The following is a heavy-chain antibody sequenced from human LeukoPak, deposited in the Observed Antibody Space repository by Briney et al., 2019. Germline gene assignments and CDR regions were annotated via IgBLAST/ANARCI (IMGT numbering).Heavy chain of an antibody. Sequence: ASVKVSCKASGYTFTSNAISWVRQAPEQGLEWMGWVSPYNVNTNYAQRLQGRVTMATDTSTSTAYMELRSLRSDDTAVYYCARARGGYVDYWGQGTLVTVSS. D-gene: IGHD2-15*01. CDR1: GYTFTSNA. CDR2: VSPYNVNT. V-gene: IGHV1-18*01. CDR3: ARARGGYVDY. J-gene: IGHJ4*02.